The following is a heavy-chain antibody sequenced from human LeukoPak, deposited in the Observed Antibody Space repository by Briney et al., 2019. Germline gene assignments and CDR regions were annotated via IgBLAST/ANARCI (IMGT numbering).Heavy chain of an antibody. V-gene: IGHV5-51*01. CDR2: IYPGDSDT. Sequence: GESLKISCKTSGYNFNAYWIGWVRQKPEKGLEWMGVIYPGDSDTKYSPSFQGQVTISADWSISTAYLQWSSLKASDTAMYYCARSSDYVFDSWGQGTLVTVSS. J-gene: IGHJ4*02. D-gene: IGHD4-17*01. CDR3: ARSSDYVFDS. CDR1: GYNFNAYW.